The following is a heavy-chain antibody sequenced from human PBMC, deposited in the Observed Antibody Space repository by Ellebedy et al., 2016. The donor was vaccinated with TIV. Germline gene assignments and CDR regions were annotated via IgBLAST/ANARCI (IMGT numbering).Heavy chain of an antibody. Sequence: SETLSLXXTVSGGSISSGGYYWSWIRQHPGKGLEWIGYIYYSGSTYYNPSLKSRVTISVDTSKNQFSLKLSSVTAADTAVYYCARNYYGSGSYFLPYYYYGMDVWGQGTTVTVSS. CDR1: GGSISSGGYY. D-gene: IGHD3-10*01. CDR3: ARNYYGSGSYFLPYYYYGMDV. V-gene: IGHV4-31*03. CDR2: IYYSGST. J-gene: IGHJ6*02.